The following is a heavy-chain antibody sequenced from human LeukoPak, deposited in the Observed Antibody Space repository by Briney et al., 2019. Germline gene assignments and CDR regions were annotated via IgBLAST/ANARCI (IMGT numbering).Heavy chain of an antibody. CDR2: ISAYNGNT. CDR3: ARAPRGIAAAGRWGDY. Sequence: ASVKVSCKASGYTFTSYGISWVRQAPGQGLEWMGWISAYNGNTNYAQKLQGRVTMTTDTSTSTAYMELRSLRSDDTAVYYCARAPRGIAAAGRWGDYWGQGTLVTVSS. J-gene: IGHJ4*02. V-gene: IGHV1-18*01. CDR1: GYTFTSYG. D-gene: IGHD6-13*01.